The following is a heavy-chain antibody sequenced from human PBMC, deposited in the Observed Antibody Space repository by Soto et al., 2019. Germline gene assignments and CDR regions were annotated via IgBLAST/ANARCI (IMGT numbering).Heavy chain of an antibody. CDR3: ASDPSLRVPGAEYFQH. CDR1: GFTFSSYW. J-gene: IGHJ1*01. Sequence: EVQLVESGGGLVQPGGSLRLSCAASGFTFSSYWMHWVRQAPGKGLVWVSRIKTDGSSTSYADSVKGRFTISRDNAKNTLYLKMNSLRAEDTAVYYCASDPSLRVPGAEYFQHWGQGTLVTVSS. CDR2: IKTDGSST. V-gene: IGHV3-74*01.